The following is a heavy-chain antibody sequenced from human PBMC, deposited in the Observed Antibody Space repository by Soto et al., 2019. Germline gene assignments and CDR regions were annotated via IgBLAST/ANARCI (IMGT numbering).Heavy chain of an antibody. CDR3: ARDWGDCSGGTCYYGMDV. CDR2: ISSSSSTI. CDR1: GFTFSSYR. D-gene: IGHD2-15*01. J-gene: IGHJ6*02. Sequence: EAQLVEPGGGLVQPGGSLRLSCADSGFTFSSYRMNWVRQAPGKGPEWASYISSSSSTIYYADSVQGRFTTSRDNAKSPLELQMHSLRDEDTDVYNCARDWGDCSGGTCYYGMDVCGQGTTVTVCS. V-gene: IGHV3-48*02.